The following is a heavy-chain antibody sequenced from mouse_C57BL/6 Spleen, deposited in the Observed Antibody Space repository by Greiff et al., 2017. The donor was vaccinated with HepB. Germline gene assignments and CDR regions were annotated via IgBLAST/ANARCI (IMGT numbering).Heavy chain of an antibody. J-gene: IGHJ2*01. D-gene: IGHD1-1*01. CDR2: IYPGDGDT. V-gene: IGHV1-82*01. CDR1: GYAFSSSW. Sequence: VQGVESGPELVKPGASVKISCKASGYAFSSSWMNWVKQRPGKGLEWIGRIYPGDGDTNYNGKFKGKATLTADKSSSTAYMQLSSLTSEDSAVYFCARGDYGSSYGDYWGQGTTLTVSS. CDR3: ARGDYGSSYGDY.